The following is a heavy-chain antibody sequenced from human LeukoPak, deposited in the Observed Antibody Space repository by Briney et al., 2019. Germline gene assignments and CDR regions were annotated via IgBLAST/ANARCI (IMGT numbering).Heavy chain of an antibody. J-gene: IGHJ4*02. D-gene: IGHD3-9*01. CDR3: ARDRLRYFDFHLYFDY. Sequence: GGSLRLSCAASGFTFSRYSMNWVRQAPGKGLEWVSYISSSSSTIYYADSVKGRFTISRDNAKNSLYLQMNSLRDEDTAVYYCARDRLRYFDFHLYFDYWGQGTLVTVSS. V-gene: IGHV3-48*02. CDR2: ISSSSSTI. CDR1: GFTFSRYS.